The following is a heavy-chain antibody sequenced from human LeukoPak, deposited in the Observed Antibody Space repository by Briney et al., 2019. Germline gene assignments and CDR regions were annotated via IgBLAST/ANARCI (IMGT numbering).Heavy chain of an antibody. CDR3: ARDFRVTPLLWFGELDY. CDR2: IYYSGST. Sequence: SETLSLTCTVSVGSISSSSYYWGWIRQPPGKGLEGIGSIYYSGSTYYNPPLKSRVTISVDTSKNQFSLKLSSVTAADTAVYYCARDFRVTPLLWFGELDYWGQGTLVTVSS. D-gene: IGHD3-10*01. V-gene: IGHV4-39*07. CDR1: VGSISSSSYY. J-gene: IGHJ4*02.